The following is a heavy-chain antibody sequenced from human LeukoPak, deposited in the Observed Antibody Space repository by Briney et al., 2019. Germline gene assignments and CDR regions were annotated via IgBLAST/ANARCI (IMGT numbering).Heavy chain of an antibody. V-gene: IGHV4-31*03. CDR3: ASLGYSYGYLYFDY. CDR1: GGSLSSGGYY. Sequence: PSQTLSLTCTVSGGSLSSGGYYWRWLRQHPGKGLEWIGYIYYSGSTYYNPSLKSRVTISVDTSKNQFSLKLSSVTAADTAVYYCASLGYSYGYLYFDYWGQGTLVTVSS. CDR2: IYYSGST. J-gene: IGHJ4*02. D-gene: IGHD5-18*01.